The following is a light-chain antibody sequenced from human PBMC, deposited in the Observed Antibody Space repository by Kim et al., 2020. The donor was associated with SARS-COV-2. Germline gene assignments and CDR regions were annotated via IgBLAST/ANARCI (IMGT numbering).Light chain of an antibody. CDR3: QQDDNIPYS. CDR2: DAS. J-gene: IGKJ2*03. Sequence: DIQMTQSPSSLSASVGDRVTITCQASQEIRIYLTWYQQKPGKAPKLLIYDASNLETGVPSRFSGSGSGTDFTLTISSLQPEDIATYYCQQDDNIPYSFGQGTKLEI. V-gene: IGKV1-33*01. CDR1: QEIRIY.